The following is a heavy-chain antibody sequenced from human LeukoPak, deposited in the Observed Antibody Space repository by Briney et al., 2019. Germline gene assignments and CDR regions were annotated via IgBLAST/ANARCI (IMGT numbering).Heavy chain of an antibody. CDR2: IYSGGDT. D-gene: IGHD3-16*02. J-gene: IGHJ5*02. CDR3: ARGWTYYDYVWGSYRYGKWFDP. V-gene: IGHV3-66*01. Sequence: GGSLRLSCAASKFTVSSNYMSWVRQAPGKGLEWVSVIYSGGDTYYADSVKGRFTISRDNSKNTLYLQMNSLRAEDTAVYYCARGWTYYDYVWGSYRYGKWFDPWGQGTLVTVSS. CDR1: KFTVSSNY.